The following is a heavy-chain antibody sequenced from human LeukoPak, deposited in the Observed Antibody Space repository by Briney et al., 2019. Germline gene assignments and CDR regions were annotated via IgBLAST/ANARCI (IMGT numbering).Heavy chain of an antibody. Sequence: GASVKVSCKASGYTFTHYIINWVRQAPGQGLEWMGKISAYNNYTTYAQKFQGRIATTTDTSTNTAYMDLRSLRSDDTAFYYCAREGADDHGRLLWFDPWGQGTLVTVSS. J-gene: IGHJ5*02. CDR1: GYTFTHYI. CDR2: ISAYNNYT. CDR3: AREGADDHGRLLWFDP. V-gene: IGHV1-18*01. D-gene: IGHD4-17*01.